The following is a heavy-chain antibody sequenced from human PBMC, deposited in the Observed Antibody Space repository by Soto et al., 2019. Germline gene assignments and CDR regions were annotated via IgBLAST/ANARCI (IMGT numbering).Heavy chain of an antibody. Sequence: GGSLRLSCAASGFTFDDYAMHWVRQAPGKGLEWVSGISWNSGSIVYADSVKGRFTISRDNAKNSLYLQMNSLTAEDTALYYCAKDGLGSFPGHNWFDSWGQGTLVTVSS. D-gene: IGHD3-10*01. V-gene: IGHV3-9*01. CDR1: GFTFDDYA. J-gene: IGHJ5*01. CDR3: AKDGLGSFPGHNWFDS. CDR2: ISWNSGSI.